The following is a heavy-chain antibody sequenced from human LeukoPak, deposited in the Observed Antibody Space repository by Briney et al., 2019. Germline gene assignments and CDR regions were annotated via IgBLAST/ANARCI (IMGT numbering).Heavy chain of an antibody. D-gene: IGHD3-10*01. Sequence: GGSLRLSCAASGFTFSSYWMHWVRQAPGKGLVWVSRINSDGSSTSYADSVKGRFTISRDNAKNTLYLQMNSLRAEDTAVYYCARGWFGELYPIDYWGQGTLVTASS. J-gene: IGHJ4*02. CDR1: GFTFSSYW. V-gene: IGHV3-74*01. CDR2: INSDGSST. CDR3: ARGWFGELYPIDY.